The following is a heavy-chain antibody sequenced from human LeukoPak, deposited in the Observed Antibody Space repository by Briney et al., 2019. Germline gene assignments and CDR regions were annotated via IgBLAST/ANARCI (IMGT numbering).Heavy chain of an antibody. J-gene: IGHJ4*02. D-gene: IGHD4-17*01. V-gene: IGHV3-30*19. Sequence: GGSLRLSCAASGFTFSDYGMNWVRQTPGKGLEWLAFIAHDGSSVYYRESVKDRFLISRDYSNNMLYLQMDSLRGEDTAVYYCATVTTKYYFDYWGQGTLVTVSS. CDR3: ATVTTKYYFDY. CDR1: GFTFSDYG. CDR2: IAHDGSSV.